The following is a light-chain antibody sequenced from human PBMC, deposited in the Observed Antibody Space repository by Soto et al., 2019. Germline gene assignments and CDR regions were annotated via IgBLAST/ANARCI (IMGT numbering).Light chain of an antibody. CDR1: STDLGSYNL. V-gene: IGLV2-23*02. Sequence: QSVLTQPASVSGSPGQSITISCTGTSTDLGSYNLVSWYQQHPGKAPKLMIYEVIKRPSGVSNRFSGSKSGNTASLTISGLQAEDEADYYCCSYAGSSTWVFGGGTQLTVL. CDR2: EVI. J-gene: IGLJ3*02. CDR3: CSYAGSSTWV.